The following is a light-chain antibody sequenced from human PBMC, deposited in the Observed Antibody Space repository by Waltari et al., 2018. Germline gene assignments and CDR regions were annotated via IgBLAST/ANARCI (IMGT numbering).Light chain of an antibody. CDR2: AVS. CDR1: SSDVGGYNY. V-gene: IGLV2-8*01. Sequence: QSALTQPPSASGSPGQLVTISCTGASSDVGGYNYVSWYQQHPGKAPKLLIYAVSQRPSGVPDRFSGAKSGKPASLTGSGLQAEDEADYYCSSYAGNNKGVFGGGTKLTVL. J-gene: IGLJ3*02. CDR3: SSYAGNNKGV.